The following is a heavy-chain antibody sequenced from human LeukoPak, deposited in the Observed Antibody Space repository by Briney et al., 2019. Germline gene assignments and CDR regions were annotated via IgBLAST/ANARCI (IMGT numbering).Heavy chain of an antibody. CDR3: ARDYGDHTDAFGL. D-gene: IGHD4-17*01. CDR2: ISSNGEK. J-gene: IGHJ3*01. CDR1: GFSLSNAGMG. Sequence: ESGPVLVKPTETLTLTCTVSGFSLSNAGMGVSWIRQPPGKALEWLAHISSNGEKSYSTSLNGRLTISKDTSKSQVVLTMTNMDPVDTATYYCARDYGDHTDAFGLWGQGTMVTVSS. V-gene: IGHV2-26*01.